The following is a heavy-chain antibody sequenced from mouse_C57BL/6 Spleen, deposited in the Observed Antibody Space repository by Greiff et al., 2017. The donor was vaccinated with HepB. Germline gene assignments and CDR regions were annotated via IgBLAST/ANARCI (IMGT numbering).Heavy chain of an antibody. Sequence: VQLQQSGAELVRPGASVKLSCTASGFNIKDDYMHWVKQRPEQGLEWIGWIDPENGDTEYASKFQGKATITADTSSNTAYLQLSSLTSEDTAVYYCTTMGSDYWGQGTTRTVSS. CDR1: GFNIKDDY. D-gene: IGHD4-1*01. CDR3: TTMGSDY. J-gene: IGHJ2*01. V-gene: IGHV14-4*01. CDR2: IDPENGDT.